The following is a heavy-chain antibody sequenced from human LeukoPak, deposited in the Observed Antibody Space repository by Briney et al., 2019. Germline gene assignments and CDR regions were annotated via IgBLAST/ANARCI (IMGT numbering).Heavy chain of an antibody. D-gene: IGHD4-11*01. Sequence: GASVKVSCKASGYTFTGYYMHWVRQAPGQGLEWMGGIIPIFGTANYAQKFQGRVTITADESTSTAYMELSSLRSEDTAVYYCARDSNLRNYYYMDVWGKGTTVTVSS. CDR1: GYTFTGYY. V-gene: IGHV1-69*13. CDR3: ARDSNLRNYYYMDV. CDR2: IIPIFGTA. J-gene: IGHJ6*03.